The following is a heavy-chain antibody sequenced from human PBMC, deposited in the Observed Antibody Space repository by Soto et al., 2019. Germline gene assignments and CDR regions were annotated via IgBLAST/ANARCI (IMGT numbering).Heavy chain of an antibody. J-gene: IGHJ6*04. Sequence: EGQLLESGGGLVQPGGSLRLSCAASGFTFSSYSMNWVRQAPGKGLEWFSYISSSSRTIYYSDSVEGRFTISRDNAKNSRYMQMNRLGAADTAVYYCAREEFCYYSSPKSGMDVRGNGTTVTVSS. D-gene: IGHD3-22*01. CDR2: ISSSSRTI. CDR3: AREEFCYYSSPKSGMDV. V-gene: IGHV3-48*01. CDR1: GFTFSSYS.